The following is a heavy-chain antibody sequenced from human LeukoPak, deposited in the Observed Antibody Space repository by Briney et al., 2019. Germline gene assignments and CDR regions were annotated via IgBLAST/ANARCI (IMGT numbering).Heavy chain of an antibody. V-gene: IGHV3-48*02. D-gene: IGHD3-10*01. CDR3: ARGWNRGDY. Sequence: PGGSLRLSCAASGFTFSSYSMNWVRQAPGKGLERISYISSSSSAMYYADSVKGRFTISRDKAKNSLYLQMNSLRDEDTAVYYCARGWNRGDYWGQGTLVTVSS. J-gene: IGHJ4*02. CDR2: ISSSSSAM. CDR1: GFTFSSYS.